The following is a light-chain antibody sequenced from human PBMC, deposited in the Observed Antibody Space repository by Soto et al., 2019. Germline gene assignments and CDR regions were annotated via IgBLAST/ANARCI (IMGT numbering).Light chain of an antibody. J-gene: IGKJ5*01. Sequence: EIVLTQSPATLSLSPGERATLSCRASQSVSSYLAWYHQKPGQAPRLLIYDASNRATGIPARFSGSGSGTDFTLTISSPEPEDFAVYYCQQRSNWPPIFGQGTRLEIK. CDR2: DAS. CDR3: QQRSNWPPI. V-gene: IGKV3-11*01. CDR1: QSVSSY.